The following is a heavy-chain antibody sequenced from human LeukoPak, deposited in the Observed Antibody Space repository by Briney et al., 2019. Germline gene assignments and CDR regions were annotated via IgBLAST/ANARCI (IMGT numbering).Heavy chain of an antibody. D-gene: IGHD5-24*01. CDR3: TTRWGI. V-gene: IGHV3-15*01. Sequence: AGSLRLSCAASGFSFSDAWMSWVRQAPGKGLECVGRIKGKTYGGTTEYAAPVKGRLSISRDDSTNTLYVQMNSLKTEDTAVYYCTTRWGIWGQGTMVTVSS. J-gene: IGHJ3*02. CDR1: GFSFSDAW. CDR2: IKGKTYGGTT.